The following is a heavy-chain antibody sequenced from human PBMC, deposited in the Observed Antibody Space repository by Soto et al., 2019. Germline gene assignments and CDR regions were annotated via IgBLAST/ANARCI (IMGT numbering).Heavy chain of an antibody. J-gene: IGHJ4*02. CDR1: GGSISSGDYY. Sequence: SETLSLTCTVSGGSISSGDYYWSWIRQPPGKGLEWIGYIYYSGSTYYNPSLKSRVTISVDTSKNQFSLKLSSVTAADTAVYYCARVTETGDLDYWGQGTLVTVSS. CDR3: ARVTETGDLDY. V-gene: IGHV4-30-4*01. CDR2: IYYSGST. D-gene: IGHD7-27*01.